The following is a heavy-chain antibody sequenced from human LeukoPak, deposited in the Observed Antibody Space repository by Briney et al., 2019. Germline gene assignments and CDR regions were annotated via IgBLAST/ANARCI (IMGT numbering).Heavy chain of an antibody. J-gene: IGHJ4*02. CDR3: AKGEYYDILTGYDY. CDR2: ISGSGGST. CDR1: GFTFSSYA. V-gene: IGHV3-23*01. Sequence: GGSLRLSCAASGFTFSSYAMSWVRQAPGKGLEWVSAISGSGGSTYYADSVKGRFTISRDNSKNTLYLQMNSLRAEDTAVYYCAKGEYYDILTGYDYWGQGTLVTVSS. D-gene: IGHD3-9*01.